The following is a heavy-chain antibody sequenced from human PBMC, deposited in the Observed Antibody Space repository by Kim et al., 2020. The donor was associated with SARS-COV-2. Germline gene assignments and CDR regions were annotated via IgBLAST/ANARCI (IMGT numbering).Heavy chain of an antibody. D-gene: IGHD3-10*01. V-gene: IGHV4-59*08. CDR3: ARLKGSGIMDV. Sequence: SETLSLTCTVSGGSISSYYWSWIRQPPGKGLEWIGYIYYSGSTNYNPSLKSRVTISVDTSKNQFSLKLSSVTAADTAVYYCARLKGSGIMDVWGQGTTVTVSS. CDR1: GGSISSYY. CDR2: IYYSGST. J-gene: IGHJ6*02.